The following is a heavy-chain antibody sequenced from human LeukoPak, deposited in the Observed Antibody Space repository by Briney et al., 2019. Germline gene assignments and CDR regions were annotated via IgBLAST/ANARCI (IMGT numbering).Heavy chain of an antibody. Sequence: ASVKVSCKASGYTFTSYGISWVRQAPGQGLEWMGWISAYNGNTNYAQKLQGRVTMTTDTSTSTAYMELRSLRSDDTAVYYCARDGAPIEYRNIAAAEWGQGTLVTVSS. D-gene: IGHD6-13*01. V-gene: IGHV1-18*01. J-gene: IGHJ4*02. CDR2: ISAYNGNT. CDR1: GYTFTSYG. CDR3: ARDGAPIEYRNIAAAE.